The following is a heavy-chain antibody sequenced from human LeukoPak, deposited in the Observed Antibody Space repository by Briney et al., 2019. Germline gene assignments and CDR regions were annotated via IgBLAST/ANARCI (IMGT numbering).Heavy chain of an antibody. J-gene: IGHJ4*02. CDR2: IIPILGIA. CDR1: GGTFSSYA. Sequence: SVTVSCKASGGTFSSYAISWVRQAPGQGLEWMGRIIPILGIANYAQKFQGRVTITADKSTSTAYMELSSLRSEDTAVYYCARDRPYGSGSYLGDYWGQGTLVTVSS. D-gene: IGHD3-10*01. V-gene: IGHV1-69*04. CDR3: ARDRPYGSGSYLGDY.